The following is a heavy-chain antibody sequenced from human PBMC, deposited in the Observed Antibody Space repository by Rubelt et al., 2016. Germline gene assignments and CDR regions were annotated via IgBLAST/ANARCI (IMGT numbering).Heavy chain of an antibody. D-gene: IGHD3-22*01. CDR1: GGTFSSYA. J-gene: IGHJ3*02. CDR3: ARDRLLDDSSGGDAFDI. CDR2: IIPILGIA. V-gene: IGHV1-69*04. Sequence: QVQLVQSGAEVKKPGSSVKVSCKASGGTFSSYAISWVRQAPGQGLEWMGRIIPILGIANYAQKFQGRVTITAVKSTSTAYMELSSLRSEDTAVYYCARDRLLDDSSGGDAFDIWGQGTMVTVSS.